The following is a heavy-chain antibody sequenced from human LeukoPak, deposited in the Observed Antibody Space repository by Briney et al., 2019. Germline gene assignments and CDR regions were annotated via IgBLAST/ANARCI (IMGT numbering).Heavy chain of an antibody. CDR3: VRDSYDGSGYWSGLDV. CDR2: ISGLNSHI. Sequence: GGSLRLSCAASGFIFSRYTMNWVRQAPGKGLEWVSAISGLNSHIYFADSVKGRFTISRDSAKNSLYLGMNSLRTEDTAVYYCVRDSYDGSGYWSGLDVWGPGTTVTVSS. D-gene: IGHD3-22*01. J-gene: IGHJ6*02. V-gene: IGHV3-21*01. CDR1: GFIFSRYT.